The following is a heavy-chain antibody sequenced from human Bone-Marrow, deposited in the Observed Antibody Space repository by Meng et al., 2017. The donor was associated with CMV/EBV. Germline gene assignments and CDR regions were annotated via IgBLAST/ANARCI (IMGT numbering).Heavy chain of an antibody. Sequence: SVKVSCKASGGTFSSYAISWVRQAPGQGLEWMGGIIPILGIANYAQKFQGRVTITADKSTSKAYMELSSLRSEDMAVYYCARDKQLARYYYYGMDVWGQGTTVTVSS. CDR3: ARDKQLARYYYYGMDV. CDR1: GGTFSSYA. D-gene: IGHD6-6*01. V-gene: IGHV1-69*10. CDR2: IIPILGIA. J-gene: IGHJ6*02.